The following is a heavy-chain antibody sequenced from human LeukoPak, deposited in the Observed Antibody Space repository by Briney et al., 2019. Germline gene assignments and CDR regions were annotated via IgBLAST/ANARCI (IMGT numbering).Heavy chain of an antibody. CDR1: GFTFDDYA. Sequence: AGGSLRLSCAASGFTFDDYAMHWVRQAPGKGLEWVSSISSSSSYIYYADSVKGRFTISRDNAKNSLYLQMNSLRAEDTAVYYCARDAYDYWGQGTLVTVSS. V-gene: IGHV3-21*01. J-gene: IGHJ4*02. CDR3: ARDAYDY. CDR2: ISSSSSYI.